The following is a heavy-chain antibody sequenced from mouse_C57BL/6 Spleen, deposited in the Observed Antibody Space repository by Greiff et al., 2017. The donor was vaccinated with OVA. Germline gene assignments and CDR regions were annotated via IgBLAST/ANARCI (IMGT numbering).Heavy chain of an antibody. V-gene: IGHV1-43*01. CDR2: INPSTGGT. Sequence: EVQLQQSGPELVKPGASVKISCKASGYSFTGYYMHWVKQSSEKSLEWIGEINPSTGGTSYNQKFKGKATLTVDKSSSTAYMQLKSLTSEDSAVYYCARGVADYFDYWGQGTTLTVSS. CDR3: ARGVADYFDY. CDR1: GYSFTGYY. J-gene: IGHJ2*01.